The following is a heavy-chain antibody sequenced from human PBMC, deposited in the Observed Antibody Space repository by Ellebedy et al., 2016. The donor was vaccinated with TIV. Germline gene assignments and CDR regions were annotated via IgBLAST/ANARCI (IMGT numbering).Heavy chain of an antibody. CDR1: GFTFSSYT. V-gene: IGHV3-74*01. CDR3: VSLGAIPTAGQAY. Sequence: GGSLRLXXAASGFTFSSYTMHWVRQAPGKGLVWVSRIKNDGSSTDYADSVKGRFAISRNNAMNTLYLQMNSLRAEDTAVYYCVSLGAIPTAGQAYWGQGTLVTVSS. D-gene: IGHD6-13*01. CDR2: IKNDGSST. J-gene: IGHJ4*02.